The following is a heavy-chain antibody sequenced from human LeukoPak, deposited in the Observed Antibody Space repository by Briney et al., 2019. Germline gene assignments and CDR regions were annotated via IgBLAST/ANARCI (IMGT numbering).Heavy chain of an antibody. V-gene: IGHV3-23*01. Sequence: GGSLRLSCAASGFTFSSYAMSWVRQAPGKGLEWVSAISGSGGSTYYADSVKGRFTISRDNSKNTLYLQMNSLRAEDTAVYYCAKDLELRYFDWLLSLHNYFDYWGQGTLVTVSS. J-gene: IGHJ4*02. CDR1: GFTFSSYA. CDR2: ISGSGGST. D-gene: IGHD3-9*01. CDR3: AKDLELRYFDWLLSLHNYFDY.